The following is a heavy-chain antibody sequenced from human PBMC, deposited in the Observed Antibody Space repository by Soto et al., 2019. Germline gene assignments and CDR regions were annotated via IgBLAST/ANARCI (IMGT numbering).Heavy chain of an antibody. Sequence: EVQLVESGGGLVQPGGSLRLSCAASGFAFSLYSMNWVRQAPGKELEWVSYISSSGTIYYADSVNGRFTISRDNAKSTLYLQMNSLRAEDTAMYYCVRDRNGDYVTEYFQHWGQGSLVTVSS. CDR3: VRDRNGDYVTEYFQH. CDR2: ISSSGTI. CDR1: GFAFSLYS. J-gene: IGHJ1*01. D-gene: IGHD4-17*01. V-gene: IGHV3-48*01.